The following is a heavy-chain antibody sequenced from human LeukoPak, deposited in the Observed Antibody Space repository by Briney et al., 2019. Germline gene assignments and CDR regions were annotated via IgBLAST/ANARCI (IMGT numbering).Heavy chain of an antibody. CDR3: ARAYHSSVWYRYFDY. J-gene: IGHJ4*02. V-gene: IGHV1-18*01. CDR2: ISAYNGNT. Sequence: GASVKVSCKASGYTFTSYGISWVRQAPGQGLEWMGGISAYNGNTNYAQKLQGRVTMTTDTSTSTAYMELRSLRSADTAVYYCARAYHSSVWYRYFDYWGQGTLVTVSS. D-gene: IGHD6-19*01. CDR1: GYTFTSYG.